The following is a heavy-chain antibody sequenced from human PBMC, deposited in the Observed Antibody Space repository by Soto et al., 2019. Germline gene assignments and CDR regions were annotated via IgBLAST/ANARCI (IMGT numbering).Heavy chain of an antibody. V-gene: IGHV1-46*03. Sequence: GASVKVSCKTSGYTFTNYYMHWVRQAPGQGLEWMGINNPSGGSTNYAQKFQGRVTMTRDTSTSTVYMELSSLRSEDTAVYYCALTYYDILTGSYYYYGMDVWGQGTTVTVSS. CDR1: GYTFTNYY. CDR2: NNPSGGST. J-gene: IGHJ6*02. CDR3: ALTYYDILTGSYYYYGMDV. D-gene: IGHD3-9*01.